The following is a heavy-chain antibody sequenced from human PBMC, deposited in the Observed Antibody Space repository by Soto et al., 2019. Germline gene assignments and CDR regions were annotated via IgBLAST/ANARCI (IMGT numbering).Heavy chain of an antibody. CDR2: ISYDGSNK. Sequence: PGGSLRLSCAASGFTFSSYGMHWVRQAPCKGLEWVAVISYDGSNKYYADSVKGRFTISRDNSKNTLYLQMNSLRAEDTAVYYCAKAKQWLAPYYYYGMDVWGQGTTVTVSS. D-gene: IGHD6-19*01. CDR3: AKAKQWLAPYYYYGMDV. J-gene: IGHJ6*02. CDR1: GFTFSSYG. V-gene: IGHV3-30*18.